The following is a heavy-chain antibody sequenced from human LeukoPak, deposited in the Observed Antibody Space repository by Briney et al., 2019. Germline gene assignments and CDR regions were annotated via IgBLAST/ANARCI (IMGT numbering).Heavy chain of an antibody. CDR1: GFTVSSNY. D-gene: IGHD3-10*01. V-gene: IGHV3-23*01. CDR3: AKRGVNRNY. Sequence: GGSLRLSCAASGFTVSSNYMSWVRQAPGKGLEWVSAISCSGGSTYYADSVKGRFTISRDNSKNTLYLQMNSLRAEDTAVYYCAKRGVNRNYWGQGTLVTVSS. CDR2: ISCSGGST. J-gene: IGHJ4*02.